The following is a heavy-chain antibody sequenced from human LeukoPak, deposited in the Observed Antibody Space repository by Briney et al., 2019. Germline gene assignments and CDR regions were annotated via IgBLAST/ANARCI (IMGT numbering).Heavy chain of an antibody. Sequence: ASVKVSCKASGYTVTSDGISWVRQAPGQGLEWTGWISAYNGNTNYAQKLQGRVTMTTDTSTSTAYMELRSMRSDDTAVYYCARDREIAVAVMKAWMNFDYWGQGTLVTVSS. CDR1: GYTVTSDG. CDR2: ISAYNGNT. CDR3: ARDREIAVAVMKAWMNFDY. J-gene: IGHJ4*02. V-gene: IGHV1-18*01. D-gene: IGHD6-19*01.